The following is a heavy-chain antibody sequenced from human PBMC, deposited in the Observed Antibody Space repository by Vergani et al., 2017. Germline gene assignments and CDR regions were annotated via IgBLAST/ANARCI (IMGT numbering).Heavy chain of an antibody. J-gene: IGHJ4*02. D-gene: IGHD5-18*01. CDR3: ARQNGYSYGPYYFDY. Sequence: EVQLVQSGAEVKKPGESLKISCKGSGYSFTSYLIGLVRQMPGKGLEWMGIIYPGDSDTRYSPSFQGQVTISADKSISTAYLQWSSLKASDTAMYYCARQNGYSYGPYYFDYWGQGTLVTVSS. CDR1: GYSFTSYL. V-gene: IGHV5-51*01. CDR2: IYPGDSDT.